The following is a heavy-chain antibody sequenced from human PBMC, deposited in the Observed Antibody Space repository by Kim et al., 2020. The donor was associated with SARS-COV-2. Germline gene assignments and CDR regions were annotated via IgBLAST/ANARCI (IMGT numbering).Heavy chain of an antibody. V-gene: IGHV3-74*01. CDR3: ARDQVVVVAAPLNRLYYYYGMDV. Sequence: GGSLRLSCAASGFTFSSYRMHWVRQAPGKGLVWVSRINSDGSSTSYADSVKGRFTISRDNAKNTLYLQMNSLRAEDTAVYYCARDQVVVVAAPLNRLYYYYGMDVWGQGTTVTVSS. J-gene: IGHJ6*02. CDR1: GFTFSSYR. D-gene: IGHD2-15*01. CDR2: INSDGSST.